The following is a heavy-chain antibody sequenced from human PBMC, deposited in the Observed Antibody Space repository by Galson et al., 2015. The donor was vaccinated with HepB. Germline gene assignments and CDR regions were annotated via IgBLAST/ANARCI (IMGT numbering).Heavy chain of an antibody. Sequence: SLRLSCAASGFTFSTYSMNWVRQAPGKGLEWVAVIWFDGTNKFHGDSVKGRFTISRDNSNNTLFLQMSSLRAEDTAVYYCARDEGDAMDVWGQGTTVTVSS. CDR2: IWFDGTNK. J-gene: IGHJ6*02. V-gene: IGHV3-33*08. CDR1: GFTFSTYS. CDR3: ARDEGDAMDV.